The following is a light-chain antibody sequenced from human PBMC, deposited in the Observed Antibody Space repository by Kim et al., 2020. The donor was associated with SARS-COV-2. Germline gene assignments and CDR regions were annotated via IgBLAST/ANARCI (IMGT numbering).Light chain of an antibody. J-gene: IGKJ4*01. CDR2: DTS. CDR3: QQYGSSPLT. Sequence: SPGKRATLSCRASQSVSSNYVAWYQQKPGQPPRLLIYDTSTRATGIPDRFSGSGSGTDYTLTISRLEPDDFVVYYCQQYGSSPLTFGGGTKVDIK. V-gene: IGKV3-20*01. CDR1: QSVSSNY.